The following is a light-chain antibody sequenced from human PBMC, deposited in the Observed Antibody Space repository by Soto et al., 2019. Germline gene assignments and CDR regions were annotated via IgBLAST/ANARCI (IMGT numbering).Light chain of an antibody. Sequence: EIVLAQSPGTLSLSPGERATLSCRASQSVTNSFLAWYQQKPGQAPRLLIYGASRRATGIPDRFTGSGSGTDFTLTISRLEPEDFAVYYCQQYNNWPPWTFGQGTKVEI. V-gene: IGKV3-20*01. CDR3: QQYNNWPPWT. CDR2: GAS. CDR1: QSVTNSF. J-gene: IGKJ1*01.